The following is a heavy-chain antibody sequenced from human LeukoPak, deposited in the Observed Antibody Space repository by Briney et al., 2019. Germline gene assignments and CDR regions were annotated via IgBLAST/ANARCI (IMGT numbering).Heavy chain of an antibody. CDR2: ISWNSGSI. D-gene: IGHD2-15*01. CDR3: AKSQCSGGSCSEGNFDY. V-gene: IGHV3-9*01. J-gene: IGHJ4*02. CDR1: GFTFDDYA. Sequence: PGGSLRLSCAASGFTFDDYAMHWVRHAPGKGLEWVSGISWNSGSIGYADSVKGRFTISRDNAKNSLYLQMNSLRAEDTALYYCAKSQCSGGSCSEGNFDYWGRGTLVTVSS.